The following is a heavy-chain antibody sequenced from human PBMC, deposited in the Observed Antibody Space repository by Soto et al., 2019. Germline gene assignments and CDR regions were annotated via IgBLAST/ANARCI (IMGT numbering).Heavy chain of an antibody. CDR2: IYPGDFDT. V-gene: IGHV5-51*01. CDR3: ARLLGSSYVYLEFYDY. J-gene: IGHJ4*02. Sequence: GESLKISCMGSGYTLDNYWIGWVRQMPGKGLEWMGIIYPGDFDTRYSPSFQGHVTMSVDKSINTAYLQWSSLETSDTAMYFCARLLGSSYVYLEFYDYWGQVTPVTVSS. CDR1: GYTLDNYW. D-gene: IGHD3-16*01.